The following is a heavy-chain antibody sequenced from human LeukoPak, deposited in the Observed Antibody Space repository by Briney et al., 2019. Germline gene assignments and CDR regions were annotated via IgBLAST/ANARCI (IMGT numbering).Heavy chain of an antibody. V-gene: IGHV3-21*01. Sequence: GGSLRLSCAASGFTFSSYSMNWVRQAPGKGLEWVSSISSSSSYIYYADSVKGRFTISRDNAKNSPYLQMNSLRAEDTAVYYCAREVAAAPNWFDPWGQGTLVTVSS. CDR1: GFTFSSYS. CDR2: ISSSSSYI. D-gene: IGHD2-15*01. J-gene: IGHJ5*02. CDR3: AREVAAAPNWFDP.